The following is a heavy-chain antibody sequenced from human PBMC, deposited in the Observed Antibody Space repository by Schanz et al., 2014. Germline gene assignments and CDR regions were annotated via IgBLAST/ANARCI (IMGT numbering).Heavy chain of an antibody. V-gene: IGHV3-7*01. CDR3: ARPLGPNYYYYGMDV. CDR1: GFTFGNFF. J-gene: IGHJ6*02. Sequence: EVQLVESGGGLVQPGGSLRLSCAASGFTFGNFFMSWVRQAPGKGLEWVANIKQDGIEKYYVDSVKGRFTISRDNAKNSLFLQMNSLTAEDTAVYYCARPLGPNYYYYGMDVWGQGTTVTVSS. CDR2: IKQDGIEK.